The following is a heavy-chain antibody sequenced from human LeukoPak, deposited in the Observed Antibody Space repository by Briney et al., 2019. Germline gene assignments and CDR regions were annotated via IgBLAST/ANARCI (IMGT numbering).Heavy chain of an antibody. J-gene: IGHJ4*02. CDR2: INWNGGST. CDR1: GFTFDDYG. Sequence: GGSLRLSRAASGFTFDDYGMSWVRHAPGKGLEWVSGINWNGGSTGYADSVKGRFTISRDNAKNSLYLQMNSLRAEDTALYYCARGARGVSGYYFDFWGQGTLVTVSS. D-gene: IGHD3-10*01. CDR3: ARGARGVSGYYFDF. V-gene: IGHV3-20*04.